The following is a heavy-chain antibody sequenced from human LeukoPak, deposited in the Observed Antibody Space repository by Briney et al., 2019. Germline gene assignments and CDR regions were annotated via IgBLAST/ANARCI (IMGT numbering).Heavy chain of an antibody. CDR1: GFTFSNYA. CDR2: ISYGGSSE. CDR3: AKDYSSGWYVGAFDI. V-gene: IGHV3-30*04. D-gene: IGHD6-19*01. Sequence: GGSLRLSCAASGFTFSNYAMHWVRQAPGKGLEWVAVISYGGSSENYADSVKGRFTVSRDNSKNTLYLQMNSLRAEDTAVYYCAKDYSSGWYVGAFDIWGQGTMVTVSS. J-gene: IGHJ3*02.